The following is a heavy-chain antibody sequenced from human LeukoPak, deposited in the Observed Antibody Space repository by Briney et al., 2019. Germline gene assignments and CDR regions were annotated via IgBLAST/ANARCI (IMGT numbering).Heavy chain of an antibody. Sequence: ASVKVSCKASGYTFTGYYVHWVRQAPGQGLEWMGWINPNSGGTNYAQKFQGRVTMTRDTSISTAYMELSRLRSDDTAVYYCASRGHITMIVADAFDIWGQGTMVTVSS. CDR2: INPNSGGT. CDR3: ASRGHITMIVADAFDI. J-gene: IGHJ3*02. V-gene: IGHV1-2*02. D-gene: IGHD3-22*01. CDR1: GYTFTGYY.